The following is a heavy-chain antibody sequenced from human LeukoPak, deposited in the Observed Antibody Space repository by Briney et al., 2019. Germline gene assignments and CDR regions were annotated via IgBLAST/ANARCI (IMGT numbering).Heavy chain of an antibody. CDR2: IYSTGST. D-gene: IGHD6-19*01. CDR3: ARHEGLARPFDY. V-gene: IGHV4-59*08. J-gene: IGHJ4*02. CDR1: GSSISNYY. Sequence: SETLSLTCSVSGSSISNYYWSWIRQSPGKELEWIGYIYSTGSTDYNPSLKSRVTISVETSKNQFSLRLSSVTAADTAVYFCARHEGLARPFDYWDQGTLVPVSS.